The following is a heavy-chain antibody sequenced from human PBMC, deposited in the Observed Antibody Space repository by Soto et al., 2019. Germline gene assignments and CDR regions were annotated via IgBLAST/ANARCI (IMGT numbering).Heavy chain of an antibody. Sequence: QVQLVESGGGVVQPGRSLRLSCAASGFTFSSYAMHWVRQAPGKGLEWVAVISYDGSNKYYADSVKGRFTISRDNSKNTLYLQMNSLRAEDTAVYYCARDRQWFGELLHSSYYYHGMDVWGQGTTVTVSS. J-gene: IGHJ6*02. CDR3: ARDRQWFGELLHSSYYYHGMDV. V-gene: IGHV3-30-3*01. CDR2: ISYDGSNK. D-gene: IGHD3-10*01. CDR1: GFTFSSYA.